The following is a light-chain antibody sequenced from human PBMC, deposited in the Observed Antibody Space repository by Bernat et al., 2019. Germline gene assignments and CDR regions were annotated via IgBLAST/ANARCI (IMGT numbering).Light chain of an antibody. J-gene: IGLJ2*01. CDR2: GKN. CDR1: SLRSYY. CDR3: NSRERSGNHLV. Sequence: SSELTQDPAVSVALGQTVRITCQGDSLRSYYASWYQQKPGQAPVLVIYGKNNRPSGIPDRFSGSSSGNTASLTITGAQAEDEADYYCNSRERSGNHLVFGGGTKLTVL. V-gene: IGLV3-19*01.